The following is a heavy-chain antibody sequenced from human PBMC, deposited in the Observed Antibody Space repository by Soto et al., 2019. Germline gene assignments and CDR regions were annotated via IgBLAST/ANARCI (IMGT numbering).Heavy chain of an antibody. J-gene: IGHJ3*01. CDR1: GFTFSSYA. Sequence: QPGGSLRLSCAASGFTFSSYAMSWVRQAPGKGLEWVSAISGSGGSTYYADSVKGRFTISRDNSKNTLYLQMNSLRAEDTAVYYCAKEGAWVVVVEDNTRVPFLAWGQGTMVT. CDR3: AKEGAWVVVVEDNTRVPFLA. D-gene: IGHD2-15*01. V-gene: IGHV3-23*01. CDR2: ISGSGGST.